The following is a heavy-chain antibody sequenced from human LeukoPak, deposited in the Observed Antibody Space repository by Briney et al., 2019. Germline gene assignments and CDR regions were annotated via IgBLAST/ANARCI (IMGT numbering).Heavy chain of an antibody. CDR1: GGSISSGGYY. D-gene: IGHD6-13*01. CDR2: IYYSGST. Sequence: SETLSLTCTVSGGSISSGGYYWSCIRQHPGKGLEWIGYIYYSGSTYYNPSLKSRVTISVDTSKNQFSLKLSSVTAADTAVYYCARVESSSWNEAVDYWGQGTLVTVSS. J-gene: IGHJ4*02. CDR3: ARVESSSWNEAVDY. V-gene: IGHV4-31*03.